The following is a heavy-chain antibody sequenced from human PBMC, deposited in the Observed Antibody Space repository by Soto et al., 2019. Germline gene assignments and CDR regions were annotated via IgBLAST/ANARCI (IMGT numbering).Heavy chain of an antibody. V-gene: IGHV1-69*02. CDR2: VNPIVSMS. CDR3: ASCDGSGYRAFDS. D-gene: IGHD3-10*01. Sequence: QVQLVQSGAEVKRPGSSVKVSCKASGDTFNFYSINWVRQAPGLGLEWMGRVNPIVSMSNYAQKFQGRVTMTADKSTSTAYMELSSLRSEDTDIYYGASCDGSGYRAFDSWGQGALVTVSS. CDR1: GDTFNFYS. J-gene: IGHJ4*02.